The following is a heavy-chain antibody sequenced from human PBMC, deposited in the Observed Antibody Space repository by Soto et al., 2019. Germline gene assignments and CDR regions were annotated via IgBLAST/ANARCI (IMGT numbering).Heavy chain of an antibody. CDR2: IIPILGIA. CDR1: GGTFSSYT. CDR3: AKGLRHTLHFGDYVLDY. Sequence: ASVNVSCKASGGTFSSYTISWVRQAPGQGLEWMGRIIPILGIANYAQKFQGRVTITADKSTSTAYMELSSLRSEDTAVYYCAKGLRHTLHFGDYVLDYWGQG. D-gene: IGHD4-17*01. J-gene: IGHJ4*02. V-gene: IGHV1-69*02.